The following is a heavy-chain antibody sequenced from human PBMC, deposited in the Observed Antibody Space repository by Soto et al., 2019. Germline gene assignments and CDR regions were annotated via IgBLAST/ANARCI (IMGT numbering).Heavy chain of an antibody. CDR2: ISYDRRNK. J-gene: IGHJ5*02. D-gene: IGHD2-21*01. CDR3: SRGIKGGLDA. V-gene: IGHV3-30*03. CDR1: RFVSNDYD. Sequence: QVQLAESGGSLVQPGRSLRLSCATSRFVSNDYDIDWVRQAPGKGLACLASISYDRRNKYYADSVKGRFTISRDNSKNTLSLQINSLGAEDTAVYYCSRGIKGGLDAWGPGTLVTVSS.